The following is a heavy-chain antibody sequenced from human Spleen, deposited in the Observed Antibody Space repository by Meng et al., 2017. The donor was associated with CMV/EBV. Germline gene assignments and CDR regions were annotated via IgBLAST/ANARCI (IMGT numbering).Heavy chain of an antibody. V-gene: IGHV4-4*02. CDR3: ATVPRSGTPDY. D-gene: IGHD1-7*01. CDR1: GGSISSSNW. CDR2: IYHSGST. J-gene: IGHJ4*02. Sequence: SETLSLTCAVSGGSISSSNWWSWVRQPPGGGLEWIGEIYHSGSTNYNPSLKSRVTISVVKSKNQFSLKLSSVTAADTAVYYCATVPRSGTPDYWGQGTLVTVSS.